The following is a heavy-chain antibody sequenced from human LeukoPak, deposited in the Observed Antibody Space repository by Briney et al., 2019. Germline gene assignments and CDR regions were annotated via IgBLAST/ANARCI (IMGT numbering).Heavy chain of an antibody. D-gene: IGHD3-9*01. CDR3: AKDGFPFDILTGYYGRFDY. Sequence: GGSLRLSCAASGFTFSSYGMHWVRQAPGKGLEWVAFIRYDGSNKYYADSVKGRFTISRDNSKNTLYPQMNSLRAEDTAVYYCAKDGFPFDILTGYYGRFDYWGQGTLVTVSS. V-gene: IGHV3-30*02. CDR2: IRYDGSNK. J-gene: IGHJ4*02. CDR1: GFTFSSYG.